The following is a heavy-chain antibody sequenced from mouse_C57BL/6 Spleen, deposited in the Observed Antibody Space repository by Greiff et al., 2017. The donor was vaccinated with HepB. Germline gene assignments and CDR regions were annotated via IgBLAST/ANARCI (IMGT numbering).Heavy chain of an antibody. D-gene: IGHD3-2*02. CDR2: IYPSDSET. CDR1: GYTFTSYW. Sequence: QVQLQHPGAELVRPGSSVKLSCKASGYTFTSYWMDWVKQRPGQGLEWIGNIYPSDSETHYNQKFKDKATLTVDKSSSTAYMQLSSLTSEDSAVYYCAGWSGYQYWGQGTTLTVSS. V-gene: IGHV1-61*01. CDR3: AGWSGYQY. J-gene: IGHJ2*01.